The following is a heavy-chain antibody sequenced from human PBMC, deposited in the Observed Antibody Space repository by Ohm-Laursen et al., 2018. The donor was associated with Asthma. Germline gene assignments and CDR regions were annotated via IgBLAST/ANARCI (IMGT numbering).Heavy chain of an antibody. CDR3: ACPAATIQGY. CDR1: GGSISSSSYY. Sequence: GTLSLTCTVSGGSISSSSYYWGWIRQPPGKGLEWIGSIYYSGSTYYNPSLKSRVTISVDTSKNQFSLKLSSVTAADTAVYYCACPAATIQGYWGQGTLVTVSS. CDR2: IYYSGST. D-gene: IGHD5-12*01. V-gene: IGHV4-39*01. J-gene: IGHJ4*02.